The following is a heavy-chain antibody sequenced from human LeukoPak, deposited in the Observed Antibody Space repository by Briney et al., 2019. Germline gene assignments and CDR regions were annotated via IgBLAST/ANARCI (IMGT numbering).Heavy chain of an antibody. CDR1: GDSVSSHTAA. CDR2: TYYRSEWFN. Sequence: SQTLPLTCAISGDSVSSHTAAWNWIRQSPSRGLEWLGRTYYRSEWFNDYAVSVKSRISINPDTSKDQFSLQLNSVTPEDTAVYYCARDSGYCSGGTCYIFGMDVWGQGTTVTVSS. J-gene: IGHJ6*02. D-gene: IGHD2-15*01. CDR3: ARDSGYCSGGTCYIFGMDV. V-gene: IGHV6-1*01.